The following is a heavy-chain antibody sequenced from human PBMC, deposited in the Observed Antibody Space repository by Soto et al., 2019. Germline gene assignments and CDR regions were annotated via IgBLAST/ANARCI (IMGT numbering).Heavy chain of an antibody. CDR3: ARLRKLETHYYYYGMDV. Sequence: GESLKISCKGSGYSFTSYWISWVRQMPGKGLEWMGRIDPSDSYTNYSPSFQGHVTISADKSISTAYLQWSSLKASDTAVYYCARLRKLETHYYYYGMDVWGQGTTVTVSS. CDR2: IDPSDSYT. V-gene: IGHV5-10-1*01. D-gene: IGHD1-1*01. J-gene: IGHJ6*02. CDR1: GYSFTSYW.